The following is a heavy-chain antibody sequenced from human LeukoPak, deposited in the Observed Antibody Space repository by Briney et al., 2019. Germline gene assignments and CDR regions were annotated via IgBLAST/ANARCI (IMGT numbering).Heavy chain of an antibody. D-gene: IGHD6-19*01. J-gene: IGHJ6*02. CDR1: GFTFDEYA. V-gene: IGHV3-9*01. Sequence: PGGSLRLSCAASGFTFDEYAIHWVRQAPGKGLEWVSGISWNSGIIGYADSVKGRFTISRDNAKNSLYLQMNSLRAEDTALYYCAKDKSHSSWTSRYYYYALDVWAQGTTVTVSS. CDR2: ISWNSGII. CDR3: AKDKSHSSWTSRYYYYALDV.